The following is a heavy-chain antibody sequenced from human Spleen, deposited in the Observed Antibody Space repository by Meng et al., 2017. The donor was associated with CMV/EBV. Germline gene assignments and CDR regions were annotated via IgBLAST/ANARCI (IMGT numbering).Heavy chain of an antibody. CDR3: GKSPLLGAATPYGLDV. CDR2: ISAYNGNT. D-gene: IGHD6-13*01. Sequence: ASVKVSCKASGYTFTSYGISWVRQAPGQGLEWMGWISAYNGNTNYAQKLQGRVTMTTDTSTSTAYMELSSLRSEDTAVYYCGKSPLLGAATPYGLDVWGQGTTVTVSS. CDR1: GYTFTSYG. J-gene: IGHJ6*02. V-gene: IGHV1-18*01.